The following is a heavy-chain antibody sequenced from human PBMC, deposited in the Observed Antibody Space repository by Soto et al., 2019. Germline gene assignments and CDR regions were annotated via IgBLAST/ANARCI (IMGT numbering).Heavy chain of an antibody. V-gene: IGHV3-21*01. CDR1: GFTFSSYS. D-gene: IGHD6-13*01. CDR2: INSSSSYI. Sequence: EVQLVESGGGLVKPGGSLRLSCAASGFTFSSYSMNWVRQAPGKGLEWVSSINSSSSYIYYADSVKGRFTISRDNAKNSLYLQMNSLRAEDTAVYYCARDHSSSWYPENNWFDPWGQGTLVTVSS. J-gene: IGHJ5*02. CDR3: ARDHSSSWYPENNWFDP.